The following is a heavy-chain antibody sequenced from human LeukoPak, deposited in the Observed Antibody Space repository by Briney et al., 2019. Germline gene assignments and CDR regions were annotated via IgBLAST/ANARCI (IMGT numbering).Heavy chain of an antibody. CDR1: GYTFTSYG. J-gene: IGHJ5*02. CDR3: ARDRGRIPMIVVVPGPFDP. V-gene: IGHV1-18*01. Sequence: ASVKVSCKASGYTFTSYGISWVRQAPGQGLEWMGWMSAYNGNTNYAQTLQGRVTMTTDTSTRTAYMELRSLRSDDTAVYYCARDRGRIPMIVVVPGPFDPWGQGTLVTVSS. D-gene: IGHD3-22*01. CDR2: MSAYNGNT.